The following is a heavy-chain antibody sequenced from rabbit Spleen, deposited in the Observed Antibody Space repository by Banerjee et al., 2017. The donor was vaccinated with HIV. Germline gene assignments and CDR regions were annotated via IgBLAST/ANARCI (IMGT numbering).Heavy chain of an antibody. D-gene: IGHD1-1*01. CDR2: IYAGGGGAT. Sequence: QEQLVESGGGLVQPEGSLTLTCTASGFSFTTNYYMCWVRQAHGKGVEWIECIYAGGGGATYYATWAKGRVPISKTSSTTVTLQVTSLTAVDTAAYFCSSSYASVGGYFNLWGPGTLVTVS. CDR1: GFSFTTNYY. J-gene: IGHJ4*01. V-gene: IGHV1S45*01. CDR3: SSSYASVGGYFNL.